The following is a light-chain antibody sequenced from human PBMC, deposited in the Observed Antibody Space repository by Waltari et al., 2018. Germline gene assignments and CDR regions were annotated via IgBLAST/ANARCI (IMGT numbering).Light chain of an antibody. Sequence: QSVLTQPPSVSGAPGQRVTISCTGSGSNTGDGYDVHWYQQVPRAAPKLLIYGSSSRPLGVPDRFFGSTSGTSASLAITGLQAEDEAVYYCQSYDTTLSVVFGGGTKLTVL. CDR3: QSYDTTLSVV. CDR2: GSS. J-gene: IGLJ3*02. V-gene: IGLV1-40*01. CDR1: GSNTGDGYD.